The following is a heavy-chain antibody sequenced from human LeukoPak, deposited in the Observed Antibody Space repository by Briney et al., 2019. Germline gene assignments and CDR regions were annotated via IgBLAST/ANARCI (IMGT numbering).Heavy chain of an antibody. D-gene: IGHD1-14*01. Sequence: SETLSLTCTVSGGSISSGSYYWSWIRQPAGKGLEWIGRIYTSGSTNYNPSLKSRVTISVDTSKNQFSLKLSSVTAADTAVYYCASSAFGIRTDDYWGQGTLVTVSS. CDR3: ASSAFGIRTDDY. CDR1: GGSISSGSYY. CDR2: IYTSGST. V-gene: IGHV4-61*02. J-gene: IGHJ4*02.